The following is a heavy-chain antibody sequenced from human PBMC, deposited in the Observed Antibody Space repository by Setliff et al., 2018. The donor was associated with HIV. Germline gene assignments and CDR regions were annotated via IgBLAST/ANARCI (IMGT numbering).Heavy chain of an antibody. Sequence: GGSLSLSCAASGLTFDDFAIHWVRQSPGKGLELVGLINWDGESTYYADSVKGRFVISRDNSENSLYLQMNSLRPEDMAFYYCATAYGTWTYFPSPAEHWGLGTLVTVSS. J-gene: IGHJ4*02. CDR2: INWDGEST. CDR1: GLTFDDFA. V-gene: IGHV3-43D*03. D-gene: IGHD3-10*01. CDR3: ATAYGTWTYFPSPAEH.